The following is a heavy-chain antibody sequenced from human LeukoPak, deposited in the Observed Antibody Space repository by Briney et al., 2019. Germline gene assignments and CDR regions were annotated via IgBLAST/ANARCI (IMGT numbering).Heavy chain of an antibody. Sequence: GGSLRLSCAASGFTFSTYWMSWVRQAPRKGLEWVANIKQDGSEKYYVDSVKGRFTISRDNSKNTLYLQMNSLRAEDTAVYYCARDEGYYDSSGYYYYWGQGTLVTVSS. J-gene: IGHJ4*02. CDR2: IKQDGSEK. CDR1: GFTFSTYW. CDR3: ARDEGYYDSSGYYYY. V-gene: IGHV3-7*01. D-gene: IGHD3-22*01.